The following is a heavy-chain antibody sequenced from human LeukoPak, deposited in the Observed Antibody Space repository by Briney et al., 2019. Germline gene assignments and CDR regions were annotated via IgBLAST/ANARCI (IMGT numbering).Heavy chain of an antibody. D-gene: IGHD6-6*01. Sequence: ASVKVSCKASGYTFTSYYIYWVRQAPGQGLDLVGRINPSSGATDYAQKFQGRVTMTRDTSISTAYMELNTLRSDDTAVFYCARWAARAPGLDYWGQGTLVTVSS. V-gene: IGHV1-2*06. CDR1: GYTFTSYY. CDR2: INPSSGAT. CDR3: ARWAARAPGLDY. J-gene: IGHJ4*02.